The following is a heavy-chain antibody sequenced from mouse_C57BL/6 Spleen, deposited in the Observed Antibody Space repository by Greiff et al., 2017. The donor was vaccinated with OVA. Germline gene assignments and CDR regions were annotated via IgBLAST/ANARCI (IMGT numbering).Heavy chain of an antibody. CDR2: ISYDGSN. V-gene: IGHV3-6*01. CDR1: GYSITSGYY. J-gene: IGHJ1*03. Sequence: DVKLQESGPGLVKPSQSLSLTCSVTGYSITSGYYWNWIRQFPGNKLEWMGYISYDGSNNYNPSLKNRISITRDTSKNQFFLKLNSVTTEDTATYYCARNWVPSYWYFDVWGTGTTVTVSS. CDR3: ARNWVPSYWYFDV.